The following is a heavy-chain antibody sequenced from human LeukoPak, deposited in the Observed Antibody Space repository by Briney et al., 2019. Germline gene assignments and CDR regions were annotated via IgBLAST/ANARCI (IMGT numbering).Heavy chain of an antibody. Sequence: GGSLRLSCAASGLTFSSYWMHWVRQAPGKGLVWVSRINSDGSSTSYADSVKGRFTISRDNAKNTLYLQMNSLRAEDTAVYYCAREGPYGSGSSYDYWGQGTLVTVSS. J-gene: IGHJ4*02. CDR2: INSDGSST. V-gene: IGHV3-74*01. D-gene: IGHD3-10*01. CDR3: AREGPYGSGSSYDY. CDR1: GLTFSSYW.